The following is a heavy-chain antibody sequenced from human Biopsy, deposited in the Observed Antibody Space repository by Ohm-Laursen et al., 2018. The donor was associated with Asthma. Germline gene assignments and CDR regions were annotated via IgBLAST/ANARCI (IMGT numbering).Heavy chain of an antibody. CDR1: GGSISSFY. CDR3: VRAVRNEQWLAPFDF. J-gene: IGHJ4*02. D-gene: IGHD6-19*01. Sequence: SETLSLTCGVYGGSISSFYWSWIRQSPEKGLEWMGYVYWTGSTNYNPSLKSRVTMSVDTSKNRIFLELTSVTAADTAIYYCVRAVRNEQWLAPFDFWGQGTLVTVSS. V-gene: IGHV4-59*01. CDR2: VYWTGST.